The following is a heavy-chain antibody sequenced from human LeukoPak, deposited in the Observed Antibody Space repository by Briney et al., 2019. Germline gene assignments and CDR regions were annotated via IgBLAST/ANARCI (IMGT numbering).Heavy chain of an antibody. CDR1: GGSISSYY. CDR3: ARDSASYDFWSGYYSY. V-gene: IGHV4-4*07. Sequence: SSETLSLTCTVSGGSISSYYWSWIRQPAGKGVEWIGRIYTSGSTNYNPSLKSRVTMSVDTSKNQFSLKLSSVTAADTAVYYCARDSASYDFWSGYYSYWGQGTLVTVSS. D-gene: IGHD3-3*01. J-gene: IGHJ4*02. CDR2: IYTSGST.